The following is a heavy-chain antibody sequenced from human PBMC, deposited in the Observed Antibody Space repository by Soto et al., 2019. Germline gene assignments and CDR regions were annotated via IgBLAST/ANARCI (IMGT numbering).Heavy chain of an antibody. D-gene: IGHD4-17*01. J-gene: IGHJ4*02. CDR1: GFSLSTSGMC. V-gene: IGHV2-70*11. CDR2: IDWDDDK. CDR3: ARITTVTGHYFDY. Sequence: SDPTPVNPTPTLTLTCTFSGFSLSTSGMCVSWIRQPPGKALEWLARIDWDDDKYYSTSLKTRLTISKDTSKNQVVLTMTNMDPVYTATYYCARITTVTGHYFDYWGQTTLVTVS.